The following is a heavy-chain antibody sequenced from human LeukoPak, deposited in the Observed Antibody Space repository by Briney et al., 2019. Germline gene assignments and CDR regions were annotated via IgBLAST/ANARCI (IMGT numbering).Heavy chain of an antibody. Sequence: EGSLRLSCAASGFTFNSYDMNWVRQAPGKGLEWVSYISSSGATISYADSVKGRFTISRDNAKNSLFLQMSSLRAEDTAVYYCAGDTGYDFWSGPSRGMDVWGQGTTVTVSS. CDR1: GFTFNSYD. J-gene: IGHJ6*02. D-gene: IGHD3-3*01. V-gene: IGHV3-48*03. CDR2: ISSSGATI. CDR3: AGDTGYDFWSGPSRGMDV.